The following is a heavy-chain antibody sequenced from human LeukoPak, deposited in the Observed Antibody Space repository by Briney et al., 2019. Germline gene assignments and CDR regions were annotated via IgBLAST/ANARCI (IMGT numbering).Heavy chain of an antibody. CDR2: FYHGGTT. CDR1: GYSICSGYY. Sequence: SETLSLTCTVSGYSICSGYYWAWIGQPPGKWLEWIGAFYHGGTTYYNPSLKSRVTISVDTSKNQFSLKLSSVTAADTAVYYCARDRTDTAMVTVDYWGRGTLVTVSS. J-gene: IGHJ4*02. CDR3: ARDRTDTAMVTVDY. V-gene: IGHV4-38-2*02. D-gene: IGHD5-18*01.